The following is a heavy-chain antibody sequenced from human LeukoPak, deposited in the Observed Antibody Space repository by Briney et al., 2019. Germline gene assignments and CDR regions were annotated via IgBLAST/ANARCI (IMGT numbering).Heavy chain of an antibody. Sequence: SVNVSCKASGGTFSSYAISWVRQAPGQGLEWMGGIIPVFGTANYAQKFQGRVTITADESTSTAYMELSSLRSEDTAVYYCAREPVITEYYFDYWGQGTLVTVSS. CDR1: GGTFSSYA. CDR3: AREPVITEYYFDY. J-gene: IGHJ4*02. V-gene: IGHV1-69*13. CDR2: IIPVFGTA. D-gene: IGHD3-22*01.